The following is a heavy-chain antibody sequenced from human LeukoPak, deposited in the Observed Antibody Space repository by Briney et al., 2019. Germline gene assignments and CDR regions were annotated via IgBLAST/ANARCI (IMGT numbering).Heavy chain of an antibody. Sequence: GGSLRLSCAASGFAFSSYAMNWVRQAPGKGLEWVSAINGGGGTTYYAVSVKGRLTISRDNSKGTLYLQMNSLRAEDTAVYYCAKAMYSSGWYKGGCGMDVWGQGTTVTVSS. CDR3: AKAMYSSGWYKGGCGMDV. CDR1: GFAFSSYA. J-gene: IGHJ6*02. CDR2: INGGGGTT. V-gene: IGHV3-23*01. D-gene: IGHD6-19*01.